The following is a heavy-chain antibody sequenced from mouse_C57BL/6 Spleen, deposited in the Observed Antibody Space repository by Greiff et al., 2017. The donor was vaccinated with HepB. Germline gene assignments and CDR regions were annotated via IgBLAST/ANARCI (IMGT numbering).Heavy chain of an antibody. J-gene: IGHJ1*03. D-gene: IGHD1-1*01. CDR2: IRLKSDNYAT. CDR3: TGGYYGSSYEGYFDV. Sequence: EVKLEESGGGLVQPGGSLKLSCVSFGFTFSNYWNNLVRQSPGKGLEWVAQIRLKSDNYATQYAESVKGRFTISRDDSKSSVYLQMNNLRAEDTGIYYCTGGYYGSSYEGYFDVWGTGTTVTVSS. V-gene: IGHV6-3*01. CDR1: GFTFSNYW.